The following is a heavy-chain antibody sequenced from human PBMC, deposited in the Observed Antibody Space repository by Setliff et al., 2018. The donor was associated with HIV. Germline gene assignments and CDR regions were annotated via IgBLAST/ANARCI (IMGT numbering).Heavy chain of an antibody. CDR2: IYYSGST. D-gene: IGHD2-15*01. V-gene: IGHV4-39*02. Sequence: SETLSLTCTVSGGSISSSSDYWGWIRQPPGKGPEWIGYIYYSGSTYYNPSLKSRITISVDTSKNQFSLKLSSVTAADTAVYYCAREYCSAGSCYSGRWGLGMLVTVSS. CDR3: AREYCSAGSCYSGR. J-gene: IGHJ4*02. CDR1: GGSISSSSDY.